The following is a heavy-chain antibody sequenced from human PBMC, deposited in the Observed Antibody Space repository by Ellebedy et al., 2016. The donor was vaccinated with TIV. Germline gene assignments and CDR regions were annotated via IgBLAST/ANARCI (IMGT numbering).Heavy chain of an antibody. J-gene: IGHJ4*02. D-gene: IGHD2-2*01. CDR3: ARHVHYCSSTSCYDY. CDR1: GYSFTSYW. V-gene: IGHV5-51*01. CDR2: IYPGDSDT. Sequence: GESLKISXKGSGYSFTSYWIGWVRQMPGKGLEWMGIIYPGDSDTRYSPSFQGQVTILADKSISTAYLQWSSLKASDTAMYYCARHVHYCSSTSCYDYWGQGTLVTVSS.